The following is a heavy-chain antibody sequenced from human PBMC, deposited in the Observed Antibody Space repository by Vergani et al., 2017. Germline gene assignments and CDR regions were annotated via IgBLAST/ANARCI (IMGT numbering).Heavy chain of an antibody. CDR1: GFTFSSYG. CDR3: ARARPYGSGGSCYPRDYYYYGMDV. D-gene: IGHD2-15*01. Sequence: QVQLVESGGGVVQPGRSLRLSCAASGFTFSSYGMHWVRQAPGKGLEWVAVISYDGSNKYYADSVKGRFTISRDNSKNTLYLQMNSLRAEDTAVYYCARARPYGSGGSCYPRDYYYYGMDVWGQGTTVTVSS. V-gene: IGHV3-30*03. CDR2: ISYDGSNK. J-gene: IGHJ6*02.